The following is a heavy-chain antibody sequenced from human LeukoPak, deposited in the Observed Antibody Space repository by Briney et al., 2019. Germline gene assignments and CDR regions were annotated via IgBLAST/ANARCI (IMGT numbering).Heavy chain of an antibody. CDR3: ARWIGGFDY. V-gene: IGHV3-7*01. Sequence: GGSLRLSCTASGFTFSSYWMNWVRQTPGKGLEWVANKKQDGSEKYYVDSVEGRFTISRDNTNNSLYLQMNSLRDEDTAIYYCARWIGGFDYWGQGALVTVSS. J-gene: IGHJ4*02. CDR2: KKQDGSEK. D-gene: IGHD3-10*01. CDR1: GFTFSSYW.